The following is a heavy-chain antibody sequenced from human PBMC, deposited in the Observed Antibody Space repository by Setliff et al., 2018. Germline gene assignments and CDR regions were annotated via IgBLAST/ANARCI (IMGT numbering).Heavy chain of an antibody. J-gene: IGHJ3*02. Sequence: ASVKVSCKASGYTFTSYAMNWGRQAPGQGLEWMGWINTNTGNPTYAQGFTGRFVFSLDTSVSAAYLQISSLKAEDTAVYYCARIVCSSTSCWTDDAFNIWGQGTMVTVSS. CDR1: GYTFTSYA. D-gene: IGHD2-2*01. CDR2: INTNTGNP. CDR3: ARIVCSSTSCWTDDAFNI. V-gene: IGHV7-4-1*02.